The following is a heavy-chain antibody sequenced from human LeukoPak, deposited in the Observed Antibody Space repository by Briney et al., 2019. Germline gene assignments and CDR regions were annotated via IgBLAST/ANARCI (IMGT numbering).Heavy chain of an antibody. V-gene: IGHV4-30-4*01. J-gene: IGHJ4*02. CDR1: GGSISSGDYC. Sequence: SQTLSLTCTVSGGSISSGDYCWSWIRQPPGKGLEWIGYIYYSGSTYYNPSLKSRVTISVDTSKNQFSLKLSSVTAADMAVYYCAREITTVTTDLFDYWGQGTLVTVSS. CDR3: AREITTVTTDLFDY. D-gene: IGHD4-17*01. CDR2: IYYSGST.